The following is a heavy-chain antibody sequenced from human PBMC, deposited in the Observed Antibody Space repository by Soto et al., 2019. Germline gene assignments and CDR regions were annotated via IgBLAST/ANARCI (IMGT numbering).Heavy chain of an antibody. CDR2: INPSGGST. CDR1: GYTFTSYY. Sequence: GASVKVSCKASGYTFTSYYMHWVRQAHGQGLEWMGIINPSGGSTSYAQKFQGRVTMTRDTSTSTVYMELSSLRSEDTAVYYCARDAGIFGVVIISAWFDPWGQGTLVTVSS. CDR3: ARDAGIFGVVIISAWFDP. D-gene: IGHD3-3*01. V-gene: IGHV1-46*03. J-gene: IGHJ5*02.